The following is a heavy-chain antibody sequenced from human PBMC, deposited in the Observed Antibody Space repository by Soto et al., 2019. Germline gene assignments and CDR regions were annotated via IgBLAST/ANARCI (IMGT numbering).Heavy chain of an antibody. Sequence: QVQLVQSGAEVKKPGSSVKVSCKASGGTFSSYTISWVRQAPGQGLEWMGRIIPILGIANYAQKFQGRVTITADKSTSTAYMELSSLRSEDTAVYYCAVFTLQLWLSLDYWGQGTLVTVSS. CDR2: IIPILGIA. V-gene: IGHV1-69*02. D-gene: IGHD5-18*01. CDR1: GGTFSSYT. CDR3: AVFTLQLWLSLDY. J-gene: IGHJ4*02.